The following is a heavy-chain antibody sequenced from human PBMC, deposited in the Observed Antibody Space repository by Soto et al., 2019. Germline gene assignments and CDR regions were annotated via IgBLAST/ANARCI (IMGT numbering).Heavy chain of an antibody. CDR3: ARGGLSDYYGSGTTRLYGTDV. CDR2: INPNSGGT. J-gene: IGHJ6*02. Sequence: ASVKVSCKASGYTFTGYYMHWVRQAPGQGLEWMGWINPNSGGTNYAQKFQGWVTMTRDTSISTAYMELSRLRSDDTAVYYCARGGLSDYYGSGTTRLYGTDVWGQGTTVTVSS. V-gene: IGHV1-2*04. D-gene: IGHD3-10*01. CDR1: GYTFTGYY.